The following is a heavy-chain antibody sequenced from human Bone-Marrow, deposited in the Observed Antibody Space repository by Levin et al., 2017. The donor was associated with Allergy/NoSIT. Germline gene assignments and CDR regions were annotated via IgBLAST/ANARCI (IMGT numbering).Heavy chain of an antibody. V-gene: IGHV1-2*02. J-gene: IGHJ4*02. CDR3: ARTLITMVRGVGPASFDY. CDR1: GYTFTGYY. D-gene: IGHD3-10*01. Sequence: ASVKVSCKASGYTFTGYYMHWVRQAPGQGLEWMGWINPNSGGTNYAQKFQGRVTMTRDTSISTAYMELSRLRSDDTAVYYCARTLITMVRGVGPASFDYWGQGTLVTVSS. CDR2: INPNSGGT.